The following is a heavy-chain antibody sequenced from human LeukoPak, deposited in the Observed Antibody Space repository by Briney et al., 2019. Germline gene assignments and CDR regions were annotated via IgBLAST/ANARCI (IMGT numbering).Heavy chain of an antibody. CDR2: IKSKIDGETT. Sequence: GGSLRLSCAASGFTFSNYWMTWVRQAPGKGLEWFGRIKSKIDGETTDYTEPVKGRFTISRDVSKNTLYLQMNSLKSEDTAVYYCTTYKVTTAFDLWGRGTLVTVSS. CDR1: GFTFSNYW. D-gene: IGHD4-17*01. CDR3: TTYKVTTAFDL. V-gene: IGHV3-15*01. J-gene: IGHJ2*01.